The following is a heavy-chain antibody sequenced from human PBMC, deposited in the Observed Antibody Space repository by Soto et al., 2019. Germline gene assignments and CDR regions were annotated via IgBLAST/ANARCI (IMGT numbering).Heavy chain of an antibody. D-gene: IGHD3-3*01. CDR3: ARDSKFGVAYYYYYYMDV. V-gene: IGHV1-3*01. Sequence: ASVKVSCKASGYTFTSYAMHWVRQAPGQRLEWMGWINAGNGNTKYSQKFQGRVTITRDTSASTAYMELSSLRSEDTAVYYCARDSKFGVAYYYYYYMDVWGKGTTVTVSS. CDR2: INAGNGNT. CDR1: GYTFTSYA. J-gene: IGHJ6*03.